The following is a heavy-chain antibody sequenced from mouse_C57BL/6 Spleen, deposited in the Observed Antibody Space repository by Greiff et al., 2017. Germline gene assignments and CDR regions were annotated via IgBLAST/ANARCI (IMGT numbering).Heavy chain of an antibody. Sequence: QVTLKVSGPGILQPSQTLSLTCSFSGFSLSTFGMGVGWLRQPSGQGLEWLAHIWWDDDKYYNPALKSRLTISKDTSKNQVFLKIAKVDTADTATYYCARSHYGNPHYFDYWGQGTTLTVSS. CDR2: IWWDDDK. D-gene: IGHD2-1*01. J-gene: IGHJ2*01. CDR1: GFSLSTFGMG. V-gene: IGHV8-8*01. CDR3: ARSHYGNPHYFDY.